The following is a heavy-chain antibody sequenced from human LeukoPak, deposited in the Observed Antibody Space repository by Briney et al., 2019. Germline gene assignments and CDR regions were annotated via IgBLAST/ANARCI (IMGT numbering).Heavy chain of an antibody. Sequence: ASVKVSCKASGYTFTSYAMHWVRQAPGQRLEWMGWINAGNGNTKYSQKFQGRVTIIRDTSASTAYMELSSLRSEDTAVYYCARDRMDSTSNGYFDLWGRGTLVTVSS. J-gene: IGHJ2*01. CDR2: INAGNGNT. CDR3: ARDRMDSTSNGYFDL. V-gene: IGHV1-3*01. D-gene: IGHD2-2*01. CDR1: GYTFTSYA.